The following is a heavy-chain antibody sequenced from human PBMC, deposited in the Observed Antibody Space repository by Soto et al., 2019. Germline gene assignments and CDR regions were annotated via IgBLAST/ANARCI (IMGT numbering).Heavy chain of an antibody. Sequence: VQLVESGGGVVQPGRSLRLSCAASGSTFSSYAMHWVRQAPGKGLEWVAVISYDGSNKYYADSVKGRFTISRDNSKNTLYLQMNSLRAEDTAVYYCARDTAAGFDYWGQGTLVTVSS. V-gene: IGHV3-30-3*01. CDR3: ARDTAAGFDY. J-gene: IGHJ4*02. CDR2: ISYDGSNK. D-gene: IGHD2-15*01. CDR1: GSTFSSYA.